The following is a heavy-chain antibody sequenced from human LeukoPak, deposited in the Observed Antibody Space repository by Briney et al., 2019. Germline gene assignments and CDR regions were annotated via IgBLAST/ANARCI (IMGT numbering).Heavy chain of an antibody. D-gene: IGHD3-3*01. CDR2: IYYSGST. CDR1: GGSISSSSYY. J-gene: IGHJ4*02. CDR3: ASLTIRSITT. V-gene: IGHV4-39*01. Sequence: SETLSLTCTVSGGSISSSSYYWGWIRQPPGTGLEWIGSIYYSGSTYYNPSLKSRVTISVDTSKNQFSLKLSSVTAADTAVYYCASLTIRSITTWGQGTLVTVSS.